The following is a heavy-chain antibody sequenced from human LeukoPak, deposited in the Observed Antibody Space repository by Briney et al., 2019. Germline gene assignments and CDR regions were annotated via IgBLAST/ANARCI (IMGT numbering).Heavy chain of an antibody. V-gene: IGHV5-51*01. CDR2: IYPGDSDT. J-gene: IGHJ3*02. CDR1: GYSFTSYW. CDR3: ARPRMGTMIPRGAFDI. Sequence: GESLKISCKGSGYSFTSYWIGWVRQMPGKGLEWMGIIYPGDSDTRYSPSFQGQVTISADKSISTAYLQWSSLKASDTAMYYCARPRMGTMIPRGAFDIWGQGTMVTVSS. D-gene: IGHD3-22*01.